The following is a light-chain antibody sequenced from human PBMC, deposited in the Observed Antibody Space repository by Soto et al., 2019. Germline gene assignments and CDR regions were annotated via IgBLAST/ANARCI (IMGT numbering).Light chain of an antibody. J-gene: IGLJ1*01. Sequence: QSALTQPRSVSGSPGQSVTISCTGTSSDVGGYNYVSWYQQHPGKAPKVMIYDVSKRPSGVPYRFSSSKSGNTASLTISGLQAEDEADYYCCSYGGNYNDVFGTGTKLTVL. CDR1: SSDVGGYNY. V-gene: IGLV2-11*01. CDR3: CSYGGNYNDV. CDR2: DVS.